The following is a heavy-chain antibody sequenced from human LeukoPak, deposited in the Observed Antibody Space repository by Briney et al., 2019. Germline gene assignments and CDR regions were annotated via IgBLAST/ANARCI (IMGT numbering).Heavy chain of an antibody. CDR3: GKDKGYHIFDY. Sequence: GGSLTLSCAASGFTFSSYAMSWVRQAPGKGLEWVSAISGSGGSTYYADSVKGRFTIARDNSKNTPYVQMKSLRAEDRAVYYCGKDKGYHIFDYWGQGTLVTVSS. V-gene: IGHV3-23*01. D-gene: IGHD3-9*01. J-gene: IGHJ4*02. CDR2: ISGSGGST. CDR1: GFTFSSYA.